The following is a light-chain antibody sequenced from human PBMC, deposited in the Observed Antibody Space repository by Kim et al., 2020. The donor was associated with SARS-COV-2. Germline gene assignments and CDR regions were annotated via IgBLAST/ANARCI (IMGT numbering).Light chain of an antibody. CDR2: YDS. J-gene: IGLJ2*01. CDR3: QVWDSSSDHVV. CDR1: NIGSKS. Sequence: APGKTARITCGGNNIGSKSVHWYQQKPGQAPVLVIYYDSDRPSGIPERFSGSNSRNTATLTISRVEAGDEADYYCQVWDSSSDHVVFGGGTQLTVL. V-gene: IGLV3-21*04.